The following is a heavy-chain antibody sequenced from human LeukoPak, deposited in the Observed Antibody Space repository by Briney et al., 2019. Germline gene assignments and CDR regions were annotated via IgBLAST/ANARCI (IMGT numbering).Heavy chain of an antibody. Sequence: WETLSLTCAVYGGSFSGYYWSWIRQPPGKVLEWFGEINHSGSTNYIPSLKSRVTISVDTSKNQFSLKLSSVTAADTAVYYCARGSLVYDFWSGYPHSFDYWGRGTLVTVSS. D-gene: IGHD3-3*01. J-gene: IGHJ4*02. CDR1: GGSFSGYY. CDR2: INHSGST. CDR3: ARGSLVYDFWSGYPHSFDY. V-gene: IGHV4-34*01.